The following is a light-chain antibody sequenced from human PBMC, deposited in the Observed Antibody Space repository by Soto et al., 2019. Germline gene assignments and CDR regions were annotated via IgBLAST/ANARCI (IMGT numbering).Light chain of an antibody. CDR1: QDINNY. J-gene: IGKJ5*01. V-gene: IGKV1-33*01. Sequence: DIKMTQSPSSLSASVGARVTITCQASQDINNYLNWYQQTPGQAPKLLIYDASGLEVGVPSRFSGSGSGTHFTLTISGLQPEDIATYYCQQFGDLTFIFGQGTRLEIK. CDR2: DAS. CDR3: QQFGDLTFI.